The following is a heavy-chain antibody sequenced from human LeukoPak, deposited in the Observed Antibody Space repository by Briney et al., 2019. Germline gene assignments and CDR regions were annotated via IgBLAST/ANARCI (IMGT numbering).Heavy chain of an antibody. CDR1: W. J-gene: IGHJ4*02. Sequence: WWGWVRQPPGKGLEWMGIIYPGDSDTRYSPSFQGQVTISADKSISTAYLQWSSLKASDTAMYYCARAHHHPNAHFDYWGQGTLVTVSS. V-gene: IGHV5-51*01. CDR2: IYPGDSDT. CDR3: ARAHHHPNAHFDY. D-gene: IGHD1-14*01.